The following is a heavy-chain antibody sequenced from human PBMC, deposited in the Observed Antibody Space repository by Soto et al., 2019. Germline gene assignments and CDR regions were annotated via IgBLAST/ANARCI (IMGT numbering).Heavy chain of an antibody. V-gene: IGHV3-23*01. J-gene: IGHJ4*02. D-gene: IGHD3-16*02. CDR2: IRGSGGST. CDR3: AKDSVMITFGGVIVEADY. Sequence: EVQLLESGGGLVQPGGSLRLSCAASGFTFSSYAMSWVRQAPGKGLEWVSAIRGSGGSTYYADSVKGRFTISRDNSKNTLYLQMNSLRAEDTAVYYCAKDSVMITFGGVIVEADYWGQGTLVTVSS. CDR1: GFTFSSYA.